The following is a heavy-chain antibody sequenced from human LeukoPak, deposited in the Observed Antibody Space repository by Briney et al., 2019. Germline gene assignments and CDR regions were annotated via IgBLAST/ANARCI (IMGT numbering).Heavy chain of an antibody. CDR1: GGSISTSSYY. CDR3: ATLHFSGSRRKVIDY. Sequence: SETVSLTCTVSGGSISTSSYYWGWIRQPPGKGLEWIGEIKHRGSTNYHPSLKSRVTISVDTSKNQFSLRLRSVTAADTAVYYCATLHFSGSRRKVIDYWRQGTLVTVSS. J-gene: IGHJ4*02. V-gene: IGHV4-39*07. D-gene: IGHD3-10*01. CDR2: IKHRGST.